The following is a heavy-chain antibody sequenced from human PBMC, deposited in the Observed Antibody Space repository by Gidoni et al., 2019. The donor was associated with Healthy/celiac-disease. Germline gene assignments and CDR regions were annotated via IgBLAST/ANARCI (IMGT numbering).Heavy chain of an antibody. Sequence: QVQLVQSGAEVKKPGSSVKVSCRASGYTFTGYYMHLVRQAPGQGLEWMGGINPNSGGTNYAQKCQGWVTMTRDTSISTAYMELSRLRSDDTAVYYCARDPGDDAFDIWGQGTMVTVSS. CDR2: INPNSGGT. D-gene: IGHD2-21*01. CDR1: GYTFTGYY. J-gene: IGHJ3*02. CDR3: ARDPGDDAFDI. V-gene: IGHV1-2*04.